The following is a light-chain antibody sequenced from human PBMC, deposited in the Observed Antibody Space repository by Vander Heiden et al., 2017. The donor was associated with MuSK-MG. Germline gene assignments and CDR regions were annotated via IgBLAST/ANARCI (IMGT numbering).Light chain of an antibody. V-gene: IGLV2-14*01. Sequence: QSALTQPASVSGSPGQSITISCTGTSSDVGTYIDVSWYQQPPGKAPKLLIFEVSNRPSGVSNRFSASKSGNAASLTISGLQAEDEADYYCSSFTSSDTVIFGGGTKLTVL. CDR3: SSFTSSDTVI. J-gene: IGLJ2*01. CDR2: EVS. CDR1: SSDVGTYID.